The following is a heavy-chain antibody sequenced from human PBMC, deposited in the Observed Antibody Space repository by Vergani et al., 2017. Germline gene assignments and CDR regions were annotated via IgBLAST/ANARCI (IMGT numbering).Heavy chain of an antibody. CDR1: GFTFSSYA. D-gene: IGHD3-9*01. J-gene: IGHJ3*01. Sequence: EVQLLESGGGLVQPGGSLRLSCAASGFTFSSYAMSWVRQAPGKGLEGVSAISGSGGSTYYADSVKGRFTISRDNSKNTVYLQMNSLGAEDTAVYYCAKILTGGAAHSFEFWGQGTMVNVSS. V-gene: IGHV3-23*01. CDR2: ISGSGGST. CDR3: AKILTGGAAHSFEF.